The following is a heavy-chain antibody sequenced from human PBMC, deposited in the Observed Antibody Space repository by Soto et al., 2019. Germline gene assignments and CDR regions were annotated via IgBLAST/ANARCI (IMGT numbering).Heavy chain of an antibody. CDR1: VYTFTSYY. Sequence: ASVKVSCKASVYTFTSYYMHWVRQAPGQGLEWMGIIDPSGGSTSYAQKFQGRVTMTRDTSTSTVYMELSSLRSEDTAVYYCAREGVATIQSDDPSLLFDPWGQGTLVTVSS. J-gene: IGHJ5*02. D-gene: IGHD5-12*01. CDR2: IDPSGGST. V-gene: IGHV1-46*01. CDR3: AREGVATIQSDDPSLLFDP.